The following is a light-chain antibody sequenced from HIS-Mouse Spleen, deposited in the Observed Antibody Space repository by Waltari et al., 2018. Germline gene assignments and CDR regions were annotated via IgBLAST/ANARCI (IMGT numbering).Light chain of an antibody. CDR3: CSYAGSSTYWV. V-gene: IGLV2-23*01. CDR2: EGS. Sequence: QSALTQPASVSGSPGQSITISCTGTSSDVGSYNLVSWNKQHPGKAPKLKIYEGSIRPSGVSNRFSCSKSGNTASLTISGLQAEDEADYYCCSYAGSSTYWVFGGGTKLTVL. CDR1: SSDVGSYNL. J-gene: IGLJ3*02.